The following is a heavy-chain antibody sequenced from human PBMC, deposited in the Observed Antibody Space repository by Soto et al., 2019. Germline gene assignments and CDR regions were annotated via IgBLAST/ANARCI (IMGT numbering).Heavy chain of an antibody. CDR1: GYTFTGYY. J-gene: IGHJ6*02. CDR3: AIDLRGWELPVGYYHYDGMDV. D-gene: IGHD1-26*01. V-gene: IGHV1-2*04. Sequence: GASVKVSCKASGYTFTGYYMHWVRQAPGQGLEWMGWINPNSGGTNNAQKFQGWVTMTRDTSISTAYMELSRLRSDDTAGYYCAIDLRGWELPVGYYHYDGMDVWGQGTTVTVSS. CDR2: INPNSGGT.